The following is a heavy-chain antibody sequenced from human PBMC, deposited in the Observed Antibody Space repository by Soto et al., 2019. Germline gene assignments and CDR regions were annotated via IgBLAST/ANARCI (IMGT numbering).Heavy chain of an antibody. V-gene: IGHV1-58*01. Sequence: QMQMVQSGPEVKKPGTSVKVSCKASGFTFTSSAVQWVRQARGQSLEWIGWIVVGSGNTNYAQKFQERVTITRDMASRRGYLELSSRRSEDTDVSYCAADSGGGLYSYDSSAPSQGFDYWGQGTLVTVSS. D-gene: IGHD3-22*01. J-gene: IGHJ4*02. CDR3: AADSGGGLYSYDSSAPSQGFDY. CDR2: IVVGSGNT. CDR1: GFTFTSSA.